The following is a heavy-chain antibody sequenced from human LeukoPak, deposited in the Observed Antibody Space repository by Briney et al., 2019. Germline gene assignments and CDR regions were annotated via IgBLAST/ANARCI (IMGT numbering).Heavy chain of an antibody. CDR3: ARVPLYCSSTSCYPLYAFDI. D-gene: IGHD2-2*01. CDR1: GFTFSSYS. V-gene: IGHV3-48*01. J-gene: IGHJ3*02. CDR2: ISSSSSTI. Sequence: GGSLRLSCAASGFTFSSYSMNWVRQAPGKGLEWVSYISSSSSTIYYADSVKGRFTISRDNAKNSLYLQMNSLRAEDTAVYYCARVPLYCSSTSCYPLYAFDIWGQGTMVTVSS.